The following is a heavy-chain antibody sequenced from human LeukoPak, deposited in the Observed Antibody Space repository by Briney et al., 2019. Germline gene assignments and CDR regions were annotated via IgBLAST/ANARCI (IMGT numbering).Heavy chain of an antibody. CDR3: AKDLQLRYFDWLSITIDY. D-gene: IGHD3-9*01. CDR1: GFTVTSYA. Sequence: GRSLRLSRAAAGFTVTSYAMSWVRQAPGKWLEWDSAISGSGGSTYYADSVKGRFTISRDNSKNTLYLQMNSLRAEDTAVYYCAKDLQLRYFDWLSITIDYWGQGTLVTVSS. J-gene: IGHJ4*02. CDR2: ISGSGGST. V-gene: IGHV3-23*01.